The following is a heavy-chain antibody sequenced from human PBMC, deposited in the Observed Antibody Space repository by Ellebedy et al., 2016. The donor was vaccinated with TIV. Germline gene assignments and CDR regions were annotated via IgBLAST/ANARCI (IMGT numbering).Heavy chain of an antibody. V-gene: IGHV3-23*01. CDR3: ARDPVGVGPAFDV. CDR2: ITESGGNT. J-gene: IGHJ3*01. CDR1: GLTFSGHA. D-gene: IGHD4-23*01. Sequence: PGGSLRLSCAASGLTFSGHAMSWVRQAPGKGLEWVSSITESGGNTYYADSVKGRFTISRDNSKDTLFLKMNSLRAEDTAIYFCARDPVGVGPAFDVWGQGTMVTVSS.